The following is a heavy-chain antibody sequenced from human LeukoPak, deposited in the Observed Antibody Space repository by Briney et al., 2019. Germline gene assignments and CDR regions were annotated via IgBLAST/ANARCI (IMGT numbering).Heavy chain of an antibody. D-gene: IGHD2-2*01. CDR3: AKYCSSTSCLTQDDY. CDR2: ISGSGGST. CDR1: GFTFSSYA. Sequence: PGGSLRLSCAASGFTFSSYAMSWVRQAPGKGLEWVPAISGSGGSTYYADSVKGRFTISRDNSKNTLYLQMNSLRAEDTAVYYCAKYCSSTSCLTQDDYWGQGTLVTVSS. J-gene: IGHJ4*02. V-gene: IGHV3-23*01.